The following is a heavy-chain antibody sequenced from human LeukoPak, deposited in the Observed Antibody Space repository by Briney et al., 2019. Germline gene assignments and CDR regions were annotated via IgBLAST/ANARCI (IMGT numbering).Heavy chain of an antibody. Sequence: ASETLSLTCAVYGGSFSGYYWSWIRQPPGKGLEWIGEINHSGSTNYNPSLKGRFTISRDNAKNSLYLQMNSLRAEDTAVYYCARGSSVDTAMATDWGQGTLVTVSS. J-gene: IGHJ4*02. CDR1: GGSFSGYY. CDR2: INHSGST. CDR3: ARGSSVDTAMATD. D-gene: IGHD5-18*01. V-gene: IGHV4-34*01.